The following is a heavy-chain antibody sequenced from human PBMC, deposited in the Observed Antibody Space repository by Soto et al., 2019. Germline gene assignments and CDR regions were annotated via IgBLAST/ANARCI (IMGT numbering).Heavy chain of an antibody. Sequence: SETLSLTCSVSGASVSSGSHYWSRIRQSPGKGLEWIGFIYYSGSTNYNPSLKSRVTISVDTSKNQFSLKVSSVTADDTAAYFCARDTLGYSSSHSFEQWGQGTLVTAPQ. CDR2: IYYSGST. CDR1: GASVSSGSHY. V-gene: IGHV4-61*01. J-gene: IGHJ4*02. CDR3: ARDTLGYSSSHSFEQ. D-gene: IGHD6-6*01.